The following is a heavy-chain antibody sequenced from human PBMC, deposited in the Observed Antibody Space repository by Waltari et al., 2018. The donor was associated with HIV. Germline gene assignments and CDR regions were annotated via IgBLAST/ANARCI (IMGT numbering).Heavy chain of an antibody. CDR1: GNTFSNYY. Sequence: QVQLVQSGAEVKKPGASVKVSCKASGNTFSNYYMNWVRQATGKGLEWMGKSGPRGGTTNHAQKVQGIATMTRDTSTSTVYMALSSLRSEDTAIYYCARGVPVDTTMGKYYYYAMDVWGQGTTVTVSS. D-gene: IGHD5-18*01. V-gene: IGHV1-46*01. CDR2: SGPRGGTT. J-gene: IGHJ6*02. CDR3: ARGVPVDTTMGKYYYYAMDV.